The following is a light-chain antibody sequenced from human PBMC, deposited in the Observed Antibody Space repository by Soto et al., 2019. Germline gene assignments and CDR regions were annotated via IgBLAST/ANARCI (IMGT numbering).Light chain of an antibody. V-gene: IGLV2-23*02. J-gene: IGLJ1*01. CDR3: CSYAGSSTFAYV. Sequence: QSVLTQPASVSGSPGQSITISCTGTSSDVGSYNLVSWYQQHPGKAPKLMIYEVSKRPSGVSNRFSGSKSGNTASLTISGLQAEDEADYHCCSYAGSSTFAYVFGTGTKVTVL. CDR1: SSDVGSYNL. CDR2: EVS.